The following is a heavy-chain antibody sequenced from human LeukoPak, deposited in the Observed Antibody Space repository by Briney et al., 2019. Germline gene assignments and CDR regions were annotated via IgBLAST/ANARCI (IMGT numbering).Heavy chain of an antibody. CDR3: ASTRYDILTGYSDPTFDY. D-gene: IGHD3-9*01. CDR1: GGSISSYY. CDR2: IYYSGST. V-gene: IGHV4-59*01. J-gene: IGHJ4*02. Sequence: SETLSLTCTVSGGSISSYYWSWIRQPPGKGLEWIGDIYYSGSTNYNPSLKSRVTISVDTSKNQFSLKLSSVTAADTAVYYCASTRYDILTGYSDPTFDYWGQGTLVTVSS.